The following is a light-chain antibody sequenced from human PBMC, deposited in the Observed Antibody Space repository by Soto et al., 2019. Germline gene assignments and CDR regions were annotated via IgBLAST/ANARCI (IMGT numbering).Light chain of an antibody. Sequence: EIVLKQSPGTLSLSPGERPTLSCRASQSVSSSYLAWYQQKPGQAPRLLIYGASSRATGIPDRFSGSGSGTDFTLTISRLEPEDFAVYYCHQYDSSPLTFGGGTKVEIK. CDR2: GAS. J-gene: IGKJ4*01. V-gene: IGKV3-20*01. CDR1: QSVSSSY. CDR3: HQYDSSPLT.